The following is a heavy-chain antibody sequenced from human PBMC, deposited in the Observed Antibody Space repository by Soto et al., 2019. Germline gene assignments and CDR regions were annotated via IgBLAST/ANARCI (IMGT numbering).Heavy chain of an antibody. J-gene: IGHJ4*02. V-gene: IGHV4-38-2*01. D-gene: IGHD3-9*01. CDR2: IYHSGST. Sequence: SETLSLTCAVSGYSISSGYYWGWIRQPPGKGLEWIGSIYHSGSTYYNPSLKSRVTISVDTSKNQFSLKLSSVTAADTAVYYCARIRLFDILNHRSSYFDYWGQGTLVTVSS. CDR3: ARIRLFDILNHRSSYFDY. CDR1: GYSISSGYY.